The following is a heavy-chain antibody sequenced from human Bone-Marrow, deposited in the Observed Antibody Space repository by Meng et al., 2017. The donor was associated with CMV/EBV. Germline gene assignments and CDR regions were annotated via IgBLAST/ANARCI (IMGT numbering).Heavy chain of an antibody. CDR2: IRYDGSNK. V-gene: IGHV3-30*02. Sequence: GESLKISCEVSGFTFNTSTMNWFRQAPGKGLEWVAFIRYDGSNKYYADSVKGRFTISRDNSKNTLYLQMNSLRAEDTAVYYCAKDLEYSSAQGVYWGQGTLVTVSS. CDR1: GFTFNTST. CDR3: AKDLEYSSAQGVY. J-gene: IGHJ4*02. D-gene: IGHD6-6*01.